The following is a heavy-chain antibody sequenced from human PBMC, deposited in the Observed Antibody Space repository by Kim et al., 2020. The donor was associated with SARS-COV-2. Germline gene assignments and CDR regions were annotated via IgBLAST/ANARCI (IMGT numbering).Heavy chain of an antibody. CDR1: GGTFSSYA. V-gene: IGHV1-69*13. J-gene: IGHJ4*02. D-gene: IGHD3-22*01. CDR3: ARVDSILTYDSSGYFHY. CDR2: IIPIFGTA. Sequence: SVKVSCKASGGTFSSYAISWVRQAPGQGLEWMGGIIPIFGTANYAQKFQGRVTITADEPTSTAYMELSSLRSEDTAVYYCARVDSILTYDSSGYFHYWGPGTLVTVSS.